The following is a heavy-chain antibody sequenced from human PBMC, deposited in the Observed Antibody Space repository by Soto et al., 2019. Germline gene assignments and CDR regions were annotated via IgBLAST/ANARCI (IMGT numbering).Heavy chain of an antibody. J-gene: IGHJ4*02. Sequence: EVQLVESGGALVQPGGSLRLSCAASGFTFSSYWMHWVRQAPGEGLVWVSRIKTDGSSTSYADPVEGRFTISRDNAKNTMYLQMNSLRAEDTAVYYCARVGVGHYEFDYWGQGTLVTVSS. V-gene: IGHV3-74*01. D-gene: IGHD3-16*01. CDR1: GFTFSSYW. CDR3: ARVGVGHYEFDY. CDR2: IKTDGSST.